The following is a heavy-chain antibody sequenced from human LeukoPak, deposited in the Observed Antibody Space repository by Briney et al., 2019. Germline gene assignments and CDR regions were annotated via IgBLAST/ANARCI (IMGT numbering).Heavy chain of an antibody. CDR2: THHSGVT. D-gene: IGHD1-26*01. Sequence: MSSETLSLTCTVSGYSISSNYYWGWIRQRPGKGLEWIGSTHHSGVTYYNPSLKSRVTISRDTSNNQFSLKLNSVTAADTAVYYCARHISSGGTYAHFDYWGQGTLVTVSS. J-gene: IGHJ4*02. CDR3: ARHISSGGTYAHFDY. CDR1: GYSISSNYY. V-gene: IGHV4-38-2*02.